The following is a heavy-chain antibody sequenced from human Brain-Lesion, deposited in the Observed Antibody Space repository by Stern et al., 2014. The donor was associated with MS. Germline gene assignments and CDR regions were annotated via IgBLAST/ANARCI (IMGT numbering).Heavy chain of an antibody. CDR3: ARDQRGITIFGVVTDYYYLGMDV. D-gene: IGHD3-3*01. J-gene: IGHJ6*02. V-gene: IGHV1-2*02. Sequence: VQLLESGAEVKKPGASVKVSCKTSGYIFTGYYIHWVRQAPGQGLEWMAWINPNTGGTQDAQKFQGRVTMSRDTSISTAYVELSSLTSDDTAVYYCARDQRGITIFGVVTDYYYLGMDVWGQGTTVTVSS. CDR2: INPNTGGT. CDR1: GYIFTGYY.